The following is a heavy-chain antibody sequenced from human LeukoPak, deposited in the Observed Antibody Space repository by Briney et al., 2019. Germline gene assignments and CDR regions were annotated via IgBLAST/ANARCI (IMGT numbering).Heavy chain of an antibody. CDR3: TTFYSSNSNWFDP. D-gene: IGHD6-13*01. V-gene: IGHV3-49*04. J-gene: IGHJ5*02. CDR2: IRSKAYGGTT. Sequence: GGSLRLSCAASGFTFGDYAMSWVRQAPGKGLEWVGFIRSKAYGGTTDYAAPVKGRFTISRDDSKNTLYLQMDSLKTEDTAVYYCTTFYSSNSNWFDPWGQGTLVTVSS. CDR1: GFTFGDYA.